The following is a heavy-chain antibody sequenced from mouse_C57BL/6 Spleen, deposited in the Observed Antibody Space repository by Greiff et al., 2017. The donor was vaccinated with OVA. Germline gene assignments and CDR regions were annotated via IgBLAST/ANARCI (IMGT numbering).Heavy chain of an antibody. J-gene: IGHJ3*01. CDR3: ARVDDYSFAY. D-gene: IGHD2-4*01. CDR2: IDPSDSYT. CDR1: GYTFTSYW. V-gene: IGHV1-69*01. Sequence: QVQLQQPGAELVMPGASVKLSCKASGYTFTSYWMHWVKQRPGQGLEWIGEIDPSDSYTNYNQKFKGKSTLTVDKSSSTAYMQLSSLTSEDSAVYYCARVDDYSFAYWGQGTLVTVSA.